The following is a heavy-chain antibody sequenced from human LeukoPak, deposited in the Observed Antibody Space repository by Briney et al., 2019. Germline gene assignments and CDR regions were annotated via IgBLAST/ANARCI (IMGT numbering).Heavy chain of an antibody. Sequence: GGPLRFPCAPPGSPFPANALTWVGKALGKGLGWCAAISGRGGRTYYADSVKGRFAISRDNSKTTLYLQRNSLRAEDTAVNYCAKGGGRQLVQNWFDPWGQGTLVTVSS. J-gene: IGHJ5*02. CDR2: ISGRGGRT. CDR3: AKGGGRQLVQNWFDP. V-gene: IGHV3-23*01. CDR1: GSPFPANA. D-gene: IGHD6-13*01.